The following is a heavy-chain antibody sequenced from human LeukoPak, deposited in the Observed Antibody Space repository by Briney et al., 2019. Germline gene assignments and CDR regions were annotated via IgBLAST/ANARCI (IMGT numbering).Heavy chain of an antibody. CDR1: GFTFSSYW. J-gene: IGHJ4*02. CDR3: ARDPPYCSGDCYSDY. V-gene: IGHV3-7*01. Sequence: GGSLRLSCAASGFTFSSYWMTWIRQSPGKGLEWVVNINQDGSERHYVDSVKGRFTISRDNAKNSLYLQVNSLRAEDTAVYYCARDPPYCSGDCYSDYWGQGTLVTVSS. CDR2: INQDGSER. D-gene: IGHD2-21*02.